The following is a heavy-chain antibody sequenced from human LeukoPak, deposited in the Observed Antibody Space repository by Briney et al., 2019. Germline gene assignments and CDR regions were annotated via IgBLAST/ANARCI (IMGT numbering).Heavy chain of an antibody. D-gene: IGHD4-17*01. CDR2: IRGGGGSA. J-gene: IGHJ3*02. Sequence: GGSLRLSCTASGFTFSAYAMMWVRQAPGKGPEWVSAIRGGGGSALYADSVKGRFTISRDNSKYTLFLQMNSLRAEDTAVYYCARDPNGDYIGAFDMWGPGTMVTVSS. CDR1: GFTFSAYA. V-gene: IGHV3-23*01. CDR3: ARDPNGDYIGAFDM.